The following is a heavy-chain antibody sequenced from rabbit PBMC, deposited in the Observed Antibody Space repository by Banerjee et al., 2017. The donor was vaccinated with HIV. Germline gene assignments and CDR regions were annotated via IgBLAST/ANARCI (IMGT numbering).Heavy chain of an antibody. J-gene: IGHJ4*01. V-gene: IGHV1S45*01. CDR2: IVADSSGST. Sequence: QEQLVESGGGLVQPEGTLTLTCTASGIDFSSYYYMCWVRQAPGKGLEWIGCIVADSSGSTYYASWAKGRFTISKTSSTTVTLQMTSLTAADTATYFCARAGGFEKYFNLWGQGTLVTVS. CDR3: ARAGGFEKYFNL. CDR1: GIDFSSYYY. D-gene: IGHD1-1*01.